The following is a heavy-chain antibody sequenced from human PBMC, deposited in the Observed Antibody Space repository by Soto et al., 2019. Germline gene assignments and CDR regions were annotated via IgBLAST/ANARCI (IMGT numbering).Heavy chain of an antibody. J-gene: IGHJ6*02. Sequence: SVKVSCKASGGTFSSYAISWVRQAPGQGLEWMGGIIPIFGTANYAQKFQGRVTITADESTSTAYMELSSLRSEDTAVYYCARGWVYSGSYSALGYYYYYGMDVWGQGTTVTVSS. V-gene: IGHV1-69*13. CDR2: IIPIFGTA. D-gene: IGHD1-26*01. CDR3: ARGWVYSGSYSALGYYYYYGMDV. CDR1: GGTFSSYA.